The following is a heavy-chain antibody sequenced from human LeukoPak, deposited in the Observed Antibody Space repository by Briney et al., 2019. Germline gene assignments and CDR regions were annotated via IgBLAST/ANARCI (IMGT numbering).Heavy chain of an antibody. D-gene: IGHD5-12*01. V-gene: IGHV4-39*01. CDR3: AKSNGYGPIDY. CDR2: IYSSGNT. CDR1: GASISSSNYY. Sequence: SETLSLTCAVSGASISSSNYYWGWVRQSPGKGLEWIGNIYSSGNTYYNASLKSRVTMYIDTSKNQFSLKLSSVTAADTAMYYCAKSNGYGPIDYWGQGTLVTVSS. J-gene: IGHJ4*02.